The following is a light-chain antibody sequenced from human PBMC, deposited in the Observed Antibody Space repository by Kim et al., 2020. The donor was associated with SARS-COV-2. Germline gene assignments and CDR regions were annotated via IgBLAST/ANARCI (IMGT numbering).Light chain of an antibody. J-gene: IGKJ4*01. V-gene: IGKV3-20*01. Sequence: PGERATRSCRASQSVSSSYLAWYQQKPGQAPRLLIYGASSRATGIPDRFSGSGSGTDFTLTISRLEPEDFAVCYCQQYGSSPLLTFGGGTKVDIK. CDR1: QSVSSSY. CDR2: GAS. CDR3: QQYGSSPLLT.